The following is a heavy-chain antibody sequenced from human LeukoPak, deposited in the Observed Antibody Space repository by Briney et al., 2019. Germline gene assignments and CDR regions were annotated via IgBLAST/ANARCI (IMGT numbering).Heavy chain of an antibody. CDR1: GGSFSGYY. CDR2: INHSGST. D-gene: IGHD3-22*01. CDR3: ARVYGYYDSSGYSP. J-gene: IGHJ5*02. V-gene: IGHV4-34*01. Sequence: PSETLSLTCAVYGGSFSGYYWSWIRQPPGKGLEWIGEINHSGSTNYNPSLKSRVTISVDTSKNQFSLKLSSVTAADTAVYYCARVYGYYDSSGYSPWGQGTLVTVSS.